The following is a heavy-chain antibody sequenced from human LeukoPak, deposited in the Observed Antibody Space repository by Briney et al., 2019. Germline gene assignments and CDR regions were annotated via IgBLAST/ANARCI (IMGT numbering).Heavy chain of an antibody. D-gene: IGHD3-22*01. CDR1: GGSISSSSYY. CDR2: IYYSGST. J-gene: IGHJ5*02. CDR3: ARQPYYSDSTGYLNWFDP. V-gene: IGHV4-39*01. Sequence: PSESLSLTCTVSGGSISSSSYYWGWIRQPPGKGLEWIGSIYYSGSTYYNPSLKSRVTISVDTSKNQFSLKLSSVTAADTAVYYCARQPYYSDSTGYLNWFDPWGQGTLVTVAS.